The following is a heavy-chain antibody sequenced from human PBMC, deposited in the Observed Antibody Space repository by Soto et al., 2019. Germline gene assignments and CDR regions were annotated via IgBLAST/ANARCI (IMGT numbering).Heavy chain of an antibody. CDR2: IFYTGST. V-gene: IGHV4-30-4*01. J-gene: IGHJ5*02. CDR1: GDSITSGDHS. D-gene: IGHD3-10*01. Sequence: QMQLQESGPGLVKPSQTLSLTCTVPGDSITSGDHSWSWVRQAPGKGLEWIGYIFYTGSTYSSPSLKNRVSISVDTSNTVVSLHLNSGTTADTGVYFFDSGSVSLVRAMLWTWCQGTLVTVS. CDR3: DSGSVSLVRAMLWT.